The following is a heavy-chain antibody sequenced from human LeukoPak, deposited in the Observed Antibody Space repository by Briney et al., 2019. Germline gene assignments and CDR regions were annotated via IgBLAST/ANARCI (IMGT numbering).Heavy chain of an antibody. CDR2: IRNDESDR. CDR1: GFIFRDYG. V-gene: IGHV3-30*02. J-gene: IGHJ4*02. Sequence: GGSLRLSCAASGFIFRDYGMHWVRQAPGKGLEWVAFIRNDESDRDHADSVKGRFTISRDNSKNTLYLQMNSLRPEDTGVYYCAIYDSRGDFDYWGQGTQVTVSA. CDR3: AIYDSRGDFDY. D-gene: IGHD3-22*01.